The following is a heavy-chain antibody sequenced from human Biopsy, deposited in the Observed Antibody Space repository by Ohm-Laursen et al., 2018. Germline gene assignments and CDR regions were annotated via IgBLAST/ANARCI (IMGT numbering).Heavy chain of an antibody. V-gene: IGHV3-48*03. CDR2: ISFTGTSS. J-gene: IGHJ4*02. Sequence: SLRLSCTASGFTLNKHGMNWVRQAPGKGLEWVSYISFTGTSSYYADSVKGRFTISRDNAKNSLYLQMNSLRAEDTGIYYCARDLKWGQGTLVTVSS. CDR1: GFTLNKHG. CDR3: ARDLK.